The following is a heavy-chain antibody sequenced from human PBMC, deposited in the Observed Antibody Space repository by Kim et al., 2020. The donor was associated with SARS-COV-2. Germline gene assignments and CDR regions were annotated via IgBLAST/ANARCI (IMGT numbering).Heavy chain of an antibody. V-gene: IGHV3-30*18. Sequence: GGSLRLSCAASTLTFSTYGMHWVRQAPGKGLEWVAVIPHDGTYEYYADSVKGRFTISRDNSMNTLYRQMNSLRAEDTAVSYCAKSILPNARAPPYYYYGMDVWGQGTTVTVSS. CDR2: IPHDGTYE. D-gene: IGHD2-21*01. CDR1: TLTFSTYG. J-gene: IGHJ6*02. CDR3: AKSILPNARAPPYYYYGMDV.